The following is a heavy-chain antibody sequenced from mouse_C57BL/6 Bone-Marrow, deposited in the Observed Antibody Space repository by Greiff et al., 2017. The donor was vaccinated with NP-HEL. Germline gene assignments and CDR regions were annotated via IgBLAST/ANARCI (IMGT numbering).Heavy chain of an antibody. Sequence: QVHVKQPGAELVMPGASVKLSCKASGYTFTSYWMHWVKQRPGQGLEWIGEIDPSDSYTNYNQKFKGKSTLTVDKSSSTAYMQLSSLTSEDSAVYYCARSYYYGSRGGAYWGQGTLVTVSA. J-gene: IGHJ3*01. CDR2: IDPSDSYT. D-gene: IGHD1-1*01. CDR3: ARSYYYGSRGGAY. CDR1: GYTFTSYW. V-gene: IGHV1-69*01.